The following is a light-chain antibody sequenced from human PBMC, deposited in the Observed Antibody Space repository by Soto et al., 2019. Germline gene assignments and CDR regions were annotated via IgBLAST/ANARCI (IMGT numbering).Light chain of an antibody. J-gene: IGKJ2*01. CDR2: GAS. CDR3: QHYGSSAYT. CDR1: QSVRGNY. V-gene: IGKV3-20*01. Sequence: EIVLTQSPGTLSLSPGERATLSCRASQSVRGNYLAWYQQKPGQAPRLLIYGASSRATGIPDRFSGSGSGTDFTLTISRLEPEDFAVYYCQHYGSSAYTFGQGTTLEIK.